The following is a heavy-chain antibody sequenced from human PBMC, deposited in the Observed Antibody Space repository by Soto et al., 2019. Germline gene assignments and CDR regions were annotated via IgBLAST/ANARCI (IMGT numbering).Heavy chain of an antibody. D-gene: IGHD6-6*01. Sequence: QVQLVESGGGVVQPGRSLRLSCAASGFTFRQYGMHWVRQAPGKGPEWVAVIFYDESKEYYADSVRGRFTISRDNSNNMLYLQMNSLRGEDTALYYCARDAAARDGRGGMDVWGQGTTVTVSS. CDR3: ARDAAARDGRGGMDV. V-gene: IGHV3-33*01. CDR1: GFTFRQYG. CDR2: IFYDESKE. J-gene: IGHJ6*02.